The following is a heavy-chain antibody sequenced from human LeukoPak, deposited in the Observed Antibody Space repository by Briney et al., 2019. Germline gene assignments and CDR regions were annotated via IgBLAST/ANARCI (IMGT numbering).Heavy chain of an antibody. CDR1: NYSIRNGYY. Sequence: SETLSLTCAVSNYSIRNGYYWGWIRQPPGKGLEWIGCLYRSGNTYYSPSLKGRVTISVDTSKNQFFLRLSSVTAADTAVYYCARGEGWSGGMCSFDYWGQGTLVTVPS. CDR2: LYRSGNT. D-gene: IGHD2-15*01. V-gene: IGHV4-38-2*01. CDR3: ARGEGWSGGMCSFDY. J-gene: IGHJ4*02.